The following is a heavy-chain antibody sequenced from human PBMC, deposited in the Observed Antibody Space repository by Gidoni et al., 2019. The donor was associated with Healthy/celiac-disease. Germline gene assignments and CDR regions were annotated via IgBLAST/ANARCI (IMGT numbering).Heavy chain of an antibody. J-gene: IGHJ4*02. D-gene: IGHD6-13*01. Sequence: QVQLVESGGGVVQPGRSLRLSCPASGFTFSSYAMHWVRQAPGKGLEWVAVISYDGSNKYYADSVKGRFTISRDNSKNTLYLQMNSLRAEDTAVYYCARDESSSWYPGVTDYFDYWGQGTLVTVSS. CDR2: ISYDGSNK. CDR3: ARDESSSWYPGVTDYFDY. CDR1: GFTFSSYA. V-gene: IGHV3-30-3*01.